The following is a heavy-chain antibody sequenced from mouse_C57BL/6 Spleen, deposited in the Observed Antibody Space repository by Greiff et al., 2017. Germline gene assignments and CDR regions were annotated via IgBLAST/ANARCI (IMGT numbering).Heavy chain of an antibody. CDR2: IYPSDSET. CDR1: GYTFTSYW. CDR3: ARWSANWYFDY. J-gene: IGHJ2*01. D-gene: IGHD4-1*01. Sequence: QVQLQQPGAELVRPGSSVKLSCKASGYTFTSYWMDWVKQRPGQGLEWIGNIYPSDSETHYNQKFKDKATLTVDKSSITAYIQLSSLTSEDSAVYYCARWSANWYFDYWGQGTTLTVSS. V-gene: IGHV1-61*01.